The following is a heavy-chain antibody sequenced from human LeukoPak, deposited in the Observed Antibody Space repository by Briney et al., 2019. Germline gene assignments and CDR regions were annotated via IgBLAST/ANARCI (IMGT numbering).Heavy chain of an antibody. CDR1: GFTFSSYG. CDR3: ARDPGSSWYLDY. Sequence: GRSLRLSCAASGFTFSSYGMHWVRQAPGKGLEWVAVISYDGSNKYYADSVKGQFTISRDNSKNTLYLQMNSLRAEDTAVYYCARDPGSSWYLDYWGQGTLVTVSS. CDR2: ISYDGSNK. V-gene: IGHV3-30*03. D-gene: IGHD6-13*01. J-gene: IGHJ4*02.